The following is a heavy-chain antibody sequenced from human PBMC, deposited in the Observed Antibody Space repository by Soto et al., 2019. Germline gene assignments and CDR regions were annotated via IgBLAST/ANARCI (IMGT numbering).Heavy chain of an antibody. CDR3: AKVPKGEMGTVVQAFDI. Sequence: ELQVLESGGGLVQPGGSLRLSCAASGFTFSNYAMSWVRQAPGQGLEWVSSISHSGSSTYYADSVKGRFPISRDNSKNTLDMQMSTLRGEDTAVYYCAKVPKGEMGTVVQAFDIWGQGTMVTVSS. J-gene: IGHJ3*02. V-gene: IGHV3-23*01. CDR2: ISHSGSST. CDR1: GFTFSNYA. D-gene: IGHD1-1*01.